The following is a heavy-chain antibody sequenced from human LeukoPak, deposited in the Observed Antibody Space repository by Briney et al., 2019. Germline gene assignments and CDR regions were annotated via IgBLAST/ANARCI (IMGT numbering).Heavy chain of an antibody. D-gene: IGHD3-10*01. J-gene: IGHJ4*01. CDR1: GFTFSTFG. V-gene: IGHV3-30*02. Sequence: PGGSLRLSCAASGFTFSTFGMNWVRQAPDKGLEWVAFIQYDDSIEYYADSVKGRFTISRDNSKNTLYLQMNSLRGDDTAVYYCAKDQRVVGSYDYWGHGTLVTVSS. CDR3: AKDQRVVGSYDY. CDR2: IQYDDSIE.